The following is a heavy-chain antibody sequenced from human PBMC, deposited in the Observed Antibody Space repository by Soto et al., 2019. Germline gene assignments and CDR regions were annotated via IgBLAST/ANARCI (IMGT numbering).Heavy chain of an antibody. Sequence: ASVKVSCKASGYTFTSYGISWVRQAPGKGLEWMGWISAYNGNTDYAQKLQGRVTMTTDTSTSTAYMELRSLRSDDTAVYYCARGSPTRVLRFLEWLVDYWGQGTLVTVSS. V-gene: IGHV1-18*01. CDR2: ISAYNGNT. CDR1: GYTFTSYG. J-gene: IGHJ4*02. D-gene: IGHD3-3*01. CDR3: ARGSPTRVLRFLEWLVDY.